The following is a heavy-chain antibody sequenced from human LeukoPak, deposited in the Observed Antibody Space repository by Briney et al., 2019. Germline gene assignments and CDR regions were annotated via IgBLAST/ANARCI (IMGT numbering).Heavy chain of an antibody. V-gene: IGHV4-59*01. D-gene: IGHD2-15*01. CDR1: GGSISSYY. CDR2: IYYSGST. Sequence: SETLSLTCTVSGGSISSYYWSWIRQPPGKGLEWIGYIYYSGSTNYNPSLKSRVTISIDTSKNQFSLKLSSVIAADTAVYCARVAAKTVDYWGQGTLVTVSS. CDR3: ARVAAKTVDY. J-gene: IGHJ4*02.